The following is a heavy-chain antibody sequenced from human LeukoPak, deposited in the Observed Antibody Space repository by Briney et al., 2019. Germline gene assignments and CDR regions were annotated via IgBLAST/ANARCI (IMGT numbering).Heavy chain of an antibody. D-gene: IGHD6-19*01. CDR2: IYSRGNT. CDR3: ARDSNTGWYHGY. CDR1: GFTVTTYY. J-gene: IGHJ4*02. Sequence: GGSLRLSCAASGFTVTTYYMSWVRQAPGKGLEWVSVIYSRGNTYYADSVKGRFTISRDSSKNTLYLQINSLRAEDTAVYYCARDSNTGWYHGYWGQGTRVTVPS. V-gene: IGHV3-66*01.